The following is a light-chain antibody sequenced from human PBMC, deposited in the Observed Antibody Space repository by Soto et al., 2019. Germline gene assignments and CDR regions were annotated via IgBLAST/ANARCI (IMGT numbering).Light chain of an antibody. J-gene: IGKJ2*03. V-gene: IGKV1-6*01. CDR2: GIF. CDR1: QPISND. CDR3: LHDALFPFS. Sequence: AIHMTPSPSSLSASVGDTVTITCRASQPISNDLACFQQRPGKAPKLLIYGIFILQTGGPSRFSGTGSGTDFTLTISSLQPEEFATYYCLHDALFPFSFGQGTKQEI.